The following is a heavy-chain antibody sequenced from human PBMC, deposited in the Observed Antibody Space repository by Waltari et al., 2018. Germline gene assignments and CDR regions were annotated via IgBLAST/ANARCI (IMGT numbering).Heavy chain of an antibody. CDR2: IYYSGST. CDR3: ARKYAALDV. Sequence: QVQLQESGPGLVKPSETLSLTCTVSGGSLSSYYWSWIRQPPGKGLEWIGYIYYSGSTNYNPSLKSRVTISVDTSKNQFSLKLSSVTAADTAVYYCARKYAALDVWGQGTTVTVSS. CDR1: GGSLSSYY. V-gene: IGHV4-59*12. J-gene: IGHJ6*02. D-gene: IGHD2-2*01.